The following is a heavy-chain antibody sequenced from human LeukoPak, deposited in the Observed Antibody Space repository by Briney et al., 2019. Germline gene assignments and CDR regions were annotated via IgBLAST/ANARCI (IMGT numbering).Heavy chain of an antibody. Sequence: GGSLRLSCAASGFTFSDYALGWVRQAPGRGLEWVATLSGSGAGTYYSDSVQGRFTISRDNSKRTLFLQMNSLRAEDTAFYYCARVRYNSGYIFDYWGQGALVTVSS. V-gene: IGHV3-23*01. CDR3: ARVRYNSGYIFDY. D-gene: IGHD5-18*01. CDR2: LSGSGAGT. CDR1: GFTFSDYA. J-gene: IGHJ4*02.